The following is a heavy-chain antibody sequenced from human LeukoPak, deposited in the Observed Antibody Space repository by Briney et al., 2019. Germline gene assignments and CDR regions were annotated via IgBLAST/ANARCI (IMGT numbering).Heavy chain of an antibody. Sequence: PSETLSLTCAVYGGSFSGYYWSWIRQPPGKGLEWIGEIDHSGSTNYNPSLKSRVTISVDTSKNQFSLKLSSVTAADTAVYYCARGRLSSSWPFDYWGQGTLVTVSS. CDR3: ARGRLSSSWPFDY. CDR1: GGSFSGYY. CDR2: IDHSGST. D-gene: IGHD6-13*01. V-gene: IGHV4-34*01. J-gene: IGHJ4*02.